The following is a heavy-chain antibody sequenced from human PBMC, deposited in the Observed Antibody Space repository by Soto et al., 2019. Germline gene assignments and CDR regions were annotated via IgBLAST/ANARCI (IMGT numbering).Heavy chain of an antibody. D-gene: IGHD2-15*01. J-gene: IGHJ4*02. CDR3: ISHSPEDMKRT. CDR2: IRNKVHSYAT. Sequence: GGSLRLSCAASGFTFSGSSVHWVHQASGKGLEWVGRIRNKVHSYATAYAASVRGRFTISRDDSKNTTFLQMKSLNTEDTAVYYCISHSPEDMKRTWGQGTLVTVSS. V-gene: IGHV3-73*01. CDR1: GFTFSGSS.